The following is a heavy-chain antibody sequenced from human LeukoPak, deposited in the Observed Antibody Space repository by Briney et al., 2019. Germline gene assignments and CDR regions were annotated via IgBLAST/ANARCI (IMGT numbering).Heavy chain of an antibody. J-gene: IGHJ4*02. CDR3: ARDKGDYYYATGYIT. CDR1: GFIFSNYR. V-gene: IGHV3-21*01. Sequence: GGSLRLSCVASGFIFSNYRMNWVRQAPGEGLEWVSSISSSSSYIYYADSLKGRFTISRDNTKNSLYLQMDSLRAEDTAVYYCARDKGDYYYATGYITWGQGTLVTVTS. CDR2: ISSSSSYI. D-gene: IGHD3-22*01.